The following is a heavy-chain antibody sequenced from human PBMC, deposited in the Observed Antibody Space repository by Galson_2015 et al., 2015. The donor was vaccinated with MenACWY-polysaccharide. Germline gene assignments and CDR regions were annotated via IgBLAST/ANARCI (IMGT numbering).Heavy chain of an antibody. CDR1: GFSFSSRA. V-gene: IGHV3-23*01. CDR2: ISSSGGDT. Sequence: SLRLSCAASGFSFSSRAMSWVRQAPGKGLEWVSGISSSGGDTYYADSVKGRFTISRDNSKSTLFLQMNSLRAEDTAIYYCAKAYIAVIPDAAYNHWGQGTLVTVSS. CDR3: AKAYIAVIPDAAYNH. D-gene: IGHD2-2*01. J-gene: IGHJ5*02.